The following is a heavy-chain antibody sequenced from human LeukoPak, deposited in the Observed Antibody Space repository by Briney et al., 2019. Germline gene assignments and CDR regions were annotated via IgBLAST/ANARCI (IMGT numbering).Heavy chain of an antibody. CDR1: GGSISSYY. Sequence: SETLSLTCTVSGGSISSYYWSWIRQPPGKGLEWIGYIYYSGSTNYNPSLKSRVTISVDTSKNQFSLKLSSVTAADTAVYYCASSAAYGITMVREFDYWGQGTLVTVSS. CDR3: ASSAAYGITMVREFDY. J-gene: IGHJ4*02. CDR2: IYYSGST. D-gene: IGHD3-10*01. V-gene: IGHV4-59*01.